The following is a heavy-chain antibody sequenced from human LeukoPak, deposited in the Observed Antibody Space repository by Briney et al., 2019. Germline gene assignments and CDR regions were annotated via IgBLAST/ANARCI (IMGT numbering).Heavy chain of an antibody. CDR3: AKGAGYSSSWYWFDC. V-gene: IGHV3-30*18. CDR2: ISYDGSNK. D-gene: IGHD6-13*01. Sequence: GGSLRLSCAASGFTFSSYGMHWVRQAPGKGLEWVAVISYDGSNKYYADSVKGRFTISRDNSKNTLYLQMNSLRAEDTAVYYCAKGAGYSSSWYWFDCWGQGTLVTVSS. CDR1: GFTFSSYG. J-gene: IGHJ4*02.